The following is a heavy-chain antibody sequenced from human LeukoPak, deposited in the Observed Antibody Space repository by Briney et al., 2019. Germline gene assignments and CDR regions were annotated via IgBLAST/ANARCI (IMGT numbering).Heavy chain of an antibody. D-gene: IGHD1-26*01. CDR3: ARDPVGARDY. CDR2: IYSGGST. Sequence: GGSLRLSCAASGFTVSSNYMSWVRQAPGKGLEWVSVIYSGGSTYYADSVKGRFTISRDKSKNTLYLQMNSLRAEDTAVYYCARDPVGARDYWGQGTLVTVSS. CDR1: GFTVSSNY. V-gene: IGHV3-53*01. J-gene: IGHJ4*02.